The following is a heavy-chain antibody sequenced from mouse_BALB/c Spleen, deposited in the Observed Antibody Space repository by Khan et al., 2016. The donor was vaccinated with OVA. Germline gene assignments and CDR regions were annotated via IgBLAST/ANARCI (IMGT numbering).Heavy chain of an antibody. CDR3: ARSNYYGSSLYAMDY. D-gene: IGHD1-1*01. J-gene: IGHJ4*01. CDR2: IGPGSGST. CDR1: GYTFTSYW. Sequence: DLVKPGASVKLSCKASGYTFTSYWINWIKQRPGQGLAWIGRIGPGSGSTSYNEMLTGKATLTVDTTSSTAYIQLSSLSSEDSAVYFCARSNYYGSSLYAMDYWGQGTSVTVSS. V-gene: IGHV1S41*01.